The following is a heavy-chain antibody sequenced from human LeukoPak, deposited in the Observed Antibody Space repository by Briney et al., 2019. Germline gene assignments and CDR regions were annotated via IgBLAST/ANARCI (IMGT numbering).Heavy chain of an antibody. J-gene: IGHJ6*03. D-gene: IGHD3-16*01. CDR3: ASSFTFGGVNSKPDYYYMDV. Sequence: GASVKVSCKASGYTFTSYDINWVRQATGQGLEWMGWMNPNSGNTGYAQKFQGRVTMTRNTSISTAYMELSSLRSEDTAVYYCASSFTFGGVNSKPDYYYMDVWGKGTTVTVSS. CDR1: GYTFTSYD. V-gene: IGHV1-8*01. CDR2: MNPNSGNT.